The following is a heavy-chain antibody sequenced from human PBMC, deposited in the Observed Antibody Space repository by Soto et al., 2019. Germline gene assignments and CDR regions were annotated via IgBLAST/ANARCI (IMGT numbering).Heavy chain of an antibody. CDR1: GFPFTNYF. Sequence: ASVKVSCKTSGFPFTNYFVHWVRQAPGQGLEWMGAINPGNRITNYALKFQGRVAMTRDTSTNTVYLELSSLRSEDTAVYSCARDPNYYDFLAGPYSSHATDVSGTGPTVT. V-gene: IGHV1-46*01. CDR2: INPGNRIT. J-gene: IGHJ6*04. D-gene: IGHD3-22*01. CDR3: ARDPNYYDFLAGPYSSHATDV.